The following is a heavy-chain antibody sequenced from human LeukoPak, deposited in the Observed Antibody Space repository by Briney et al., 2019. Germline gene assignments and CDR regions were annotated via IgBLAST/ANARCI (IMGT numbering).Heavy chain of an antibody. D-gene: IGHD6-19*01. V-gene: IGHV4-34*01. J-gene: IGHJ4*02. CDR3: ARVTVAGTRNFDY. CDR1: GGTFSGYY. CDR2: VNHSGST. Sequence: SETLSLTCAVYGGTFSGYYWSWIRQPPGKGLEWIGEVNHSGSTNYNPSLKSRVTISVDTSKNQFSLKLSSVTAADTAVYYCARVTVAGTRNFDYWGQGTLVTVSS.